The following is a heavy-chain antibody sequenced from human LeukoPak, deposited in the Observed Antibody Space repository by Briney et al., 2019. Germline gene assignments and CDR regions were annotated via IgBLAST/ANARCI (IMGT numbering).Heavy chain of an antibody. CDR3: ASPFVCVDTAMDAGCYFDY. J-gene: IGHJ4*02. CDR1: GFTFSSYS. Sequence: GGSLRLSCAASGFTFSSYSMNWVRQAPGKGLEWVSSISSSSSYIYYADSVKGRFTISRDDAKNSLYLQMNSLRAEDTTVYYCASPFVCVDTAMDAGCYFDYWGQGTLVTVSS. V-gene: IGHV3-21*01. D-gene: IGHD5-18*01. CDR2: ISSSSSYI.